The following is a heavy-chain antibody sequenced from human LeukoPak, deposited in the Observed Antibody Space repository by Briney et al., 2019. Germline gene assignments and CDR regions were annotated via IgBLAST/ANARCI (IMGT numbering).Heavy chain of an antibody. CDR2: ISNDGSNT. J-gene: IGHJ4*02. Sequence: GGSLRLSCAASGFTFSSQWMHWVRQAPGKGLVWVSRISNDGSNTNYADSVKGRFTVSRDNAKNTLYLQMNSLRAEDTAVYYCASGGFLEWFTDWGQGTLVTVSS. V-gene: IGHV3-74*01. CDR3: ASGGFLEWFTD. CDR1: GFTFSSQW. D-gene: IGHD3-3*01.